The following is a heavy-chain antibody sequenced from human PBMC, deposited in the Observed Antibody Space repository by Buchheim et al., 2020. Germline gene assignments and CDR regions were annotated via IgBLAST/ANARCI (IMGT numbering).Heavy chain of an antibody. Sequence: QVLLVQSGAEVREPGASVKVSCKASGYSFIDYAIHWVRQVPGQRLEYMGWINVGNGNSYYSREFQGRVTVTRDTSATTVFMAVSSLRSEDTAVYFCARLPGPDQTKDYWGQGTL. V-gene: IGHV1-3*01. D-gene: IGHD2-2*01. J-gene: IGHJ4*02. CDR1: GYSFIDYA. CDR3: ARLPGPDQTKDY. CDR2: INVGNGNS.